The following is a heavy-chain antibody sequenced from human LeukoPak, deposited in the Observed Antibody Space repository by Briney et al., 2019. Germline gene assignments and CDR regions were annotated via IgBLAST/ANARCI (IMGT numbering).Heavy chain of an antibody. Sequence: ASVKVSRKASGYTFTSHYVHWVRQAPGQGLEWVGRINPSDGSTSYAQKFQGRVPMTWDTATGTVYMELSSLRSEDTAMYYCARDLGIGWYMFDYWGQGTLVTVSS. CDR2: INPSDGST. CDR3: ARDLGIGWYMFDY. V-gene: IGHV1-46*01. CDR1: GYTFTSHY. D-gene: IGHD6-19*01. J-gene: IGHJ4*02.